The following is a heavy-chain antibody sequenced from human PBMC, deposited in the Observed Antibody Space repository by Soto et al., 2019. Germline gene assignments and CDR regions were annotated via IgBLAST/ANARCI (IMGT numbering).Heavy chain of an antibody. J-gene: IGHJ6*02. CDR3: ARGILTGTTDYYYYGMDV. CDR1: GGSFSGYY. D-gene: IGHD1-7*01. V-gene: IGHV4-34*01. Sequence: SETLSLTCAVYGGSFSGYYWIWIRQPPGKGLEWIGEINHSGSTNYNPSLKSRVTISVDTSKNQFSLKLSSVTAADTAVYYCARGILTGTTDYYYYGMDVWGQGTTVTVSS. CDR2: INHSGST.